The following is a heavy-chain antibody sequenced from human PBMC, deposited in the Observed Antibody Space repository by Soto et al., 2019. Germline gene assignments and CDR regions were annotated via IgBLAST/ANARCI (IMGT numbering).Heavy chain of an antibody. J-gene: IGHJ6*03. Sequence: EVKMLESGGGLVQPGGSLRLSCAASGFTLSSYAISWVLHAPGQGLGWVSAISGSGGSTYYADFVKGRFTISRDNSKTTLYLQMNRLRAEDTAVYYCAKEPPTTGCLGYNYRDVWGKGTTVTVTS. D-gene: IGHD1-7*01. CDR1: GFTLSSYA. CDR3: AKEPPTTGCLGYNYRDV. V-gene: IGHV3-23*01. CDR2: ISGSGGST.